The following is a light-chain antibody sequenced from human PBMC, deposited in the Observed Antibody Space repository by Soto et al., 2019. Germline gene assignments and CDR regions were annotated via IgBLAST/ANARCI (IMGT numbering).Light chain of an antibody. CDR2: GAS. CDR3: QHYNSLPLT. Sequence: EIVMTQSPATLSVSLGEGATLSCRASQSVNSNLAWYQQKPGQAPTLLIYGASTRATGVPARFSGSGSGTEFALTISSLQSEDFGVYYCQHYNSLPLTFGGGAMVEIK. J-gene: IGKJ4*01. V-gene: IGKV3-15*01. CDR1: QSVNSN.